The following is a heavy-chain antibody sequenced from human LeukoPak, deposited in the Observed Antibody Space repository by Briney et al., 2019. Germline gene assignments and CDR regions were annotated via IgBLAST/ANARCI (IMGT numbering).Heavy chain of an antibody. CDR1: GGSISSGDYY. CDR2: IYYSGST. Sequence: SQTLSLTCTVSGGSISSGDYYWSWIRQPPGKGLERIGYIYYSGSTYYNPSLKSRVTISVDTSKNQFSLKLSSVTAADTAVYYCARGHCSGGSCYLYYYYMDVWGKGTTVTVSS. CDR3: ARGHCSGGSCYLYYYYMDV. J-gene: IGHJ6*03. V-gene: IGHV4-30-4*08. D-gene: IGHD2-15*01.